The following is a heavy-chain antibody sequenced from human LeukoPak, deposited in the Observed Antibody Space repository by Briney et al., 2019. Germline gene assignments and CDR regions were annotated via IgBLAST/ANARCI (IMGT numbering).Heavy chain of an antibody. J-gene: IGHJ5*02. V-gene: IGHV3-74*01. CDR3: AKGPAVTMLILAPDNWFDP. CDR2: IYSDGNSA. D-gene: IGHD3-10*01. CDR1: GFTFSSYW. Sequence: GGSLRLSCAASGFTFSSYWMHWVRQAPGEGLVWVSRIYSDGNSATYADSVKGRFTISRDNAKNTLYLQMNSLRAEDTAIYYCAKGPAVTMLILAPDNWFDPWGQGTLVTVSS.